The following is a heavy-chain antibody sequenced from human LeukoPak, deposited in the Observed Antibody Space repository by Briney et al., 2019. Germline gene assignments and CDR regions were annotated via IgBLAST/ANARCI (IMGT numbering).Heavy chain of an antibody. CDR1: GFTFSSYW. Sequence: WGSLRLSCAASGFTFSSYWWHWIRQAPGKGLEWVSAISGSGGSTYYAASVKGRITISRDNSKNTLYLQMNSLRAEDTAVYYCAKDLDPYYYDSSGYYSGFDYWGQGTLVTVSS. CDR3: AKDLDPYYYDSSGYYSGFDY. J-gene: IGHJ4*02. V-gene: IGHV3-23*01. CDR2: ISGSGGST. D-gene: IGHD3-22*01.